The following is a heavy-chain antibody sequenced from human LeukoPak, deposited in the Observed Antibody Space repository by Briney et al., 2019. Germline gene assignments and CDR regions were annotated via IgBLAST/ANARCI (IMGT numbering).Heavy chain of an antibody. CDR2: ISWDGGST. CDR1: GFTFDDYT. Sequence: GGYLSLSCAASGFTFDDYTMHWVRQAPGKGLEWVSHISWDGGSTYYADSVKGRFTISRDNSKTSLYLQMNSLRTEDTALYYCAKSTYYYDCSGPFDYWGQGTLVTVSS. CDR3: AKSTYYYDCSGPFDY. V-gene: IGHV3-43*01. D-gene: IGHD3-22*01. J-gene: IGHJ4*02.